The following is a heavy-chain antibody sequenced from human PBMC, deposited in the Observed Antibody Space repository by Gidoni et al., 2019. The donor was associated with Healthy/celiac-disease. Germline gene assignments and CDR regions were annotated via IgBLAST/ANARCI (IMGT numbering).Heavy chain of an antibody. CDR2: FDPEDGET. CDR3: AAVQLERRGVNYYYYGMDV. D-gene: IGHD1-1*01. J-gene: IGHJ6*02. Sequence: QVQLVQSGAEVKKPGASVKVSCKVSGYTLTQLPMHRVRQATGKGLEWMGGFDPEDGETIYAQKFQGRVTMTEDTSTDTAYMELSSLRSEDTAVYYCAAVQLERRGVNYYYYGMDVWGQGTTVTVSS. V-gene: IGHV1-24*01. CDR1: GYTLTQLP.